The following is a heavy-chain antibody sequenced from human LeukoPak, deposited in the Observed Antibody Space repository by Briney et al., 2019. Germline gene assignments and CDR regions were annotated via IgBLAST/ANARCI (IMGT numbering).Heavy chain of an antibody. CDR1: GFTFSSYW. CDR2: IKQDGSEK. V-gene: IGHV3-7*01. CDR3: ARDVGYSTSLPY. D-gene: IGHD4-11*01. Sequence: GGSLRLSCAASGFTFSSYWMSWVRQAPGKGLEWVANIKQDGSEKYYVDSVKGRFTISRDNAKNSLYLHITSLRAEDTAVYYCARDVGYSTSLPYWGPGTLVTVSS. J-gene: IGHJ4*02.